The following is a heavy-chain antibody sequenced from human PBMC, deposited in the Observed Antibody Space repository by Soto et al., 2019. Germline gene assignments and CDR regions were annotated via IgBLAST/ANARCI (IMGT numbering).Heavy chain of an antibody. CDR2: INPNSGGT. J-gene: IGHJ4*02. D-gene: IGHD1-1*01. Sequence: ASVKVSCKASGYTFSDYYIHWVRQAPGQGLEWMGWINPNSGGTKYAPKFQGGVTMTRDTSITTAYMELSRLKSGDTAVYYCAREPATAKPEGVDFWGQGTLVTVSS. CDR3: AREPATAKPEGVDF. CDR1: GYTFSDYY. V-gene: IGHV1-2*02.